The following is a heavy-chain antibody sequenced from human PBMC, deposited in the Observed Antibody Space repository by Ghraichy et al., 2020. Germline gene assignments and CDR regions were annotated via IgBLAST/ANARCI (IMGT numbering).Heavy chain of an antibody. CDR2: INHSGST. CDR1: GGSFSGYY. CDR3: ARGRVWWSGYCDY. Sequence: SETLSLTCAVYGGSFSGYYWSWIRQPPGKGLEWIGEINHSGSTNYNPSLKSRVTISVDTSKNQFSLKLSSVTAADTAVYYCARGRVWWSGYCDYWGQGTLVTVSS. D-gene: IGHD3-3*01. V-gene: IGHV4-34*01. J-gene: IGHJ4*02.